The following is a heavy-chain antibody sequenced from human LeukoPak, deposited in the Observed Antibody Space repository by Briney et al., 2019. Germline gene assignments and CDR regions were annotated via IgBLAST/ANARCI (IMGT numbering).Heavy chain of an antibody. J-gene: IGHJ4*02. V-gene: IGHV3-23*01. D-gene: IGHD3-9*01. Sequence: GGSLRLSCAASGFIFSNYAMSWVRQAPGKGLEWVSAITGSDDITYYADSVKGRFTISRDNSKNTLYLQVNSLRAEDTAIYYCAKWGDYDILTGYYYSDYWGQGTLATVSS. CDR2: ITGSDDIT. CDR1: GFIFSNYA. CDR3: AKWGDYDILTGYYYSDY.